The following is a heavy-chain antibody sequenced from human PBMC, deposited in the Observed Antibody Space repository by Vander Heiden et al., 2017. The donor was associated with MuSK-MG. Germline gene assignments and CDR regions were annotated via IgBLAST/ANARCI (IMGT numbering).Heavy chain of an antibody. CDR2: ISYDGSNK. Sequence: QVQLVEPGGGVVQPGRSLRLSCAASGFTFSSYGMHWVRQAPGKGLEWVAVISYDGSNKYYADSVKGRFTISRDNSKNTLYLQMNSLRAEDTAVYYCAKAGITMVRGVTETRVGTYYYYYYMDVWGKGTTVTVSS. CDR1: GFTFSSYG. J-gene: IGHJ6*03. D-gene: IGHD3-10*01. V-gene: IGHV3-30*18. CDR3: AKAGITMVRGVTETRVGTYYYYYYMDV.